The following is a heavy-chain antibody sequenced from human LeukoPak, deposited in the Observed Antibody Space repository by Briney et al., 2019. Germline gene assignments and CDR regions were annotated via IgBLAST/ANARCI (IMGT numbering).Heavy chain of an antibody. V-gene: IGHV4-34*01. CDR3: ARYRGMATIGRFDY. J-gene: IGHJ4*02. CDR1: GRSFSGYY. D-gene: IGHD5-24*01. Sequence: SETLSLTCAAYGRSFSGYYWSWIRQPPGKGLECIGEINHSGSTNYNPSLKSRVTISVDTSKNQFSLKLSSVTAADTAVYYCARYRGMATIGRFDYWGQGTLVTVSS. CDR2: INHSGST.